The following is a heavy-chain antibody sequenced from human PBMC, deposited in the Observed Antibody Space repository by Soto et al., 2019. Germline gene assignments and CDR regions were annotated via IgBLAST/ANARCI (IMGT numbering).Heavy chain of an antibody. V-gene: IGHV1-8*01. J-gene: IGHJ4*01. CDR1: GYNFTNFD. D-gene: IGHD2-15*01. CDR3: ARLAEYCNGIKCYSNFDF. Sequence: ASVKVSCKTSGYNFTNFDINWVRQAPGRGLVWMGWMNPSSGETGSAQNFQGGVTMTRDISTRTFFVQLTSLRSEDTAIYYCARLAEYCNGIKCYSNFDFWGRGTQVTVSS. CDR2: MNPSSGET.